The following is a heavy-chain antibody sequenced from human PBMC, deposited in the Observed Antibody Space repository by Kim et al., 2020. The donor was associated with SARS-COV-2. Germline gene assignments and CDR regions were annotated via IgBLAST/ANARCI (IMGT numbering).Heavy chain of an antibody. V-gene: IGHV3-53*01. CDR3: ARDQMEQLVPGGRYYYYGMD. CDR1: GFNSDY. Sequence: GGSLRLSCAASGFNSDYMSWVRQAPGKGLEWVSVIYRDGSTHYADSVNGRFTISRDISKNTVYLHMNRLRAKDTAVDYCARDQMEQLVPGGRYYYYGMD. J-gene: IGHJ6*01. CDR2: IYRDGST. D-gene: IGHD6-6*01.